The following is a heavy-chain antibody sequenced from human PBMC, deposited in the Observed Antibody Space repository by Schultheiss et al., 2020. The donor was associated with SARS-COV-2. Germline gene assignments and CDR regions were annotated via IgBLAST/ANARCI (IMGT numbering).Heavy chain of an antibody. CDR1: GFTFSSYS. V-gene: IGHV3-21*01. J-gene: IGHJ4*02. D-gene: IGHD6-13*01. CDR3: ARESSGSSSWYFDY. CDR2: ISSSSSYI. Sequence: GGSLRLSCAASGFTFSSYSMNWVRQAPGKGLEWVSSISSSSSYIYYADSVKGRFTISRDNSKNTLYLQMNSLRAEDTAVYYCARESSGSSSWYFDYWGQGTLVTVSS.